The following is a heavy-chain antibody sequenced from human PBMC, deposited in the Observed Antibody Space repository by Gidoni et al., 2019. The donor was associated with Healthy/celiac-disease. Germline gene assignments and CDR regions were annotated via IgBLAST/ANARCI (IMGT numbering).Heavy chain of an antibody. CDR2: IIPILGIA. Sequence: QVQLVQSGAEVKKPGSSVKVSCKASGGPFSSYAISWVRQAPGQGLEWMGRIIPILGIANYAQKFQGRVTITADKSTSTAYMELSSLRSEDTAVYYCARGTAYYDFWSGYLWFDYWGQGTLVTVSS. D-gene: IGHD3-3*01. CDR3: ARGTAYYDFWSGYLWFDY. J-gene: IGHJ4*02. V-gene: IGHV1-69*04. CDR1: GGPFSSYA.